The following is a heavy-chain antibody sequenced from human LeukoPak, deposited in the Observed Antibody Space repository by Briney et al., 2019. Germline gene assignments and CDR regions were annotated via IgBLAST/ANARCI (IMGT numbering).Heavy chain of an antibody. Sequence: PGGSLRLSCAASGFAFSSYAMSWVRQAPGKGLEWVSAISGSGGSTYYADSVKGRFTISRDNSKNTLYLQMNSPRAEDTAVYYCAKGVSAYSGYDPIDYWGQGTLVTVSS. CDR3: AKGVSAYSGYDPIDY. V-gene: IGHV3-23*01. CDR2: ISGSGGST. D-gene: IGHD5-12*01. J-gene: IGHJ4*02. CDR1: GFAFSSYA.